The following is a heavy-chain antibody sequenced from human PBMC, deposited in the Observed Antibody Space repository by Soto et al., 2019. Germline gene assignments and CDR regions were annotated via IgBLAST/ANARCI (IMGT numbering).Heavy chain of an antibody. D-gene: IGHD3-10*01. CDR2: ISGSGGST. Sequence: GGSLRLSCAASGFTFSSYAMSWVRQAPGKGLEWVSAISGSGGSTYYADSVKGRFTISRDNSKNTLYLQMNSLRAEDTAVYYCAKGNYGSYYGWDAFDIWGQGTMVTVSS. CDR3: AKGNYGSYYGWDAFDI. CDR1: GFTFSSYA. V-gene: IGHV3-23*01. J-gene: IGHJ3*02.